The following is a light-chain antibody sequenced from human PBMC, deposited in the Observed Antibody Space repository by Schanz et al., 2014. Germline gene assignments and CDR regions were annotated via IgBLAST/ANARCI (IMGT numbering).Light chain of an antibody. Sequence: ETVMTQSPATLSVSPGERATLSCRASQSVSINVAWYQQRPGQAPRLLIYGASSRATGIPDRFSGSGSGTDFTLTISRLEPEDFAVYYCQQRSDWPPIFTFGPGTTVHLK. CDR3: QQRSDWPPIFT. J-gene: IGKJ3*01. CDR2: GAS. CDR1: QSVSIN. V-gene: IGKV3D-20*02.